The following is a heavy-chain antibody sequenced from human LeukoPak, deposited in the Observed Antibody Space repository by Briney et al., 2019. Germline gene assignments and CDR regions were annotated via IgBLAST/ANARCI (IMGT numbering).Heavy chain of an antibody. V-gene: IGHV1-3*01. CDR2: INAGNGNT. CDR1: GYTFTSYA. CDR3: AGVRTDYYYYGMDV. J-gene: IGHJ6*02. Sequence: ASVKVSCKASGYTFTSYAMHWVRQAPGQRLGWMGWINAGNGNTKYSQKFQGRVTITRDTSASTAYMELSSLRSEDTAVYYCAGVRTDYYYYGMDVWGQGTTVTVSS. D-gene: IGHD4-17*01.